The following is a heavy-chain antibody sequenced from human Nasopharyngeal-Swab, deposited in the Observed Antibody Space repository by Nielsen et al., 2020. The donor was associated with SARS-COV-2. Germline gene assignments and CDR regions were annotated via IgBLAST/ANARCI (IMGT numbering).Heavy chain of an antibody. CDR3: ARDAARSWYNWFDP. CDR1: GFTFDDYA. Sequence: GGSLRLSCAASGFTFDDYAMHWVRQAPGKGLERVSGISWNSGTIGYADSVKGRFTISRDNAKNSLFLQMNSLRTEDTALYYCARDAARSWYNWFDPWGQGTLVTVSS. CDR2: ISWNSGTI. V-gene: IGHV3-9*01. J-gene: IGHJ5*02. D-gene: IGHD6-13*01.